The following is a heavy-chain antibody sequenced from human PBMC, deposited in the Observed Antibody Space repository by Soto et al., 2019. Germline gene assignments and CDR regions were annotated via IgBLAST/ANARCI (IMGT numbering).Heavy chain of an antibody. J-gene: IGHJ4*02. V-gene: IGHV1-18*01. CDR3: ARDAAVGLFDY. Sequence: GASVKVSCKASGYTFTSYGISCVRQAPGQGLEWMGWIRAYNGNTKYEQKLQGRVTMTTDTSTSTAYMELRSLRSDDTAVYYCARDAAVGLFDYWGQGTLVTVSS. CDR1: GYTFTSYG. CDR2: IRAYNGNT. D-gene: IGHD1-26*01.